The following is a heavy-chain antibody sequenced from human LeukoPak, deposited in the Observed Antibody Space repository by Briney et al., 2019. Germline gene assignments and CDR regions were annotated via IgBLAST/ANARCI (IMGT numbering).Heavy chain of an antibody. V-gene: IGHV1-2*06. CDR1: GYIFTGYY. D-gene: IGHD3-22*01. CDR2: INPNSGGT. J-gene: IGHJ4*02. Sequence: EASVEVSCKASGYIFTGYYMHWVRQAPGQGLEWMGRINPNSGGTNYAQKFQGRVTMTRDTSISTAYMELSRLRSDDTAVYFCARVSGGYYYDSSGYFTYYFDYWGQGTLVTVSS. CDR3: ARVSGGYYYDSSGYFTYYFDY.